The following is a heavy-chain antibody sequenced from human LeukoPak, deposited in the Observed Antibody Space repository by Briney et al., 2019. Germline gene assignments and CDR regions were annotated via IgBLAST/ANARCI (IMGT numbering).Heavy chain of an antibody. Sequence: GGSLRLSCAASGFTFGISRMSWVRQAPGKGLECVANINQDGGEKYYVDSVKGRFTISRDNTKNSLYLQMNSLRAEDTAVYYCATGRGTHWGQGTLVTVSS. J-gene: IGHJ4*02. CDR1: GFTFGISR. D-gene: IGHD3-10*01. CDR3: ATGRGTH. CDR2: INQDGGEK. V-gene: IGHV3-7*01.